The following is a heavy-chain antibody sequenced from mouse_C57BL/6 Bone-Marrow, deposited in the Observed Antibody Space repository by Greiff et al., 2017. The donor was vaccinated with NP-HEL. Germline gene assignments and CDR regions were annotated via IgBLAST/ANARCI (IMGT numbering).Heavy chain of an antibody. CDR1: GFSFNTYA. D-gene: IGHD1-1*01. CDR3: VRNYGSSSWDFDV. Sequence: GGGLVQPKGSLKLSCAASGFSFNTYAMNWVRQAPGKGWEWVARIRSKSNNYATYYADSVKDRFTISRDDSESMLYLQMNNLKTEDTAMYFCVRNYGSSSWDFDVWGTGTTVTVSS. V-gene: IGHV10-1*01. J-gene: IGHJ1*03. CDR2: IRSKSNNYAT.